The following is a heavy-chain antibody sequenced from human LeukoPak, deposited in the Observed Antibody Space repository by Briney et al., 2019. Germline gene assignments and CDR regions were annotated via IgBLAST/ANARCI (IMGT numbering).Heavy chain of an antibody. Sequence: SETLSLTCAVYGGSLSGYYWSWIRQPPGKGLEWIGEINHSGSTTYNPSLKSRVTISLDTSKDQFFLKLSSVTAADTAVYYCARYSYGGFYFDYWGQGTLVTVSS. D-gene: IGHD5-18*01. CDR3: ARYSYGGFYFDY. CDR1: GGSLSGYY. V-gene: IGHV4-34*01. CDR2: INHSGST. J-gene: IGHJ4*02.